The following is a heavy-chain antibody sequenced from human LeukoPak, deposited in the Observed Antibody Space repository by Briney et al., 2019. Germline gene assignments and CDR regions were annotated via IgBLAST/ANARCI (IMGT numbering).Heavy chain of an antibody. V-gene: IGHV4-39*01. Sequence: PSETLSLTCTVSGGSLSSSGYYWGWIRQPPGKGLEWIGCIYYSVNTYYNSSLKSRVTISVDTSKNQFSLKLNSVTAADTAVYYCARLRHCSGGTCYHDYWGQGTLVTVSS. CDR3: ARLRHCSGGTCYHDY. CDR1: GGSLSSSGYY. CDR2: IYYSVNT. J-gene: IGHJ4*02. D-gene: IGHD2-15*01.